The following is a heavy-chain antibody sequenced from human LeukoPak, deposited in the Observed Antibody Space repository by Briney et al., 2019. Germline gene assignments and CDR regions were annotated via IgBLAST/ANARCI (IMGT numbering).Heavy chain of an antibody. CDR3: AKDQRWESPHYLDS. J-gene: IGHJ4*02. CDR1: GGSVSTSYY. V-gene: IGHV4-59*02. D-gene: IGHD1-26*01. Sequence: SETLSLTCAVSGGSVSTSYYWSWIRQPPGKGLEWIGYFYSGSTNYNPSLRSRVTISVDTSKNQFSLKLSSVTAADTAVYYCAKDQRWESPHYLDSWGQGTLVTVSS. CDR2: FYSGST.